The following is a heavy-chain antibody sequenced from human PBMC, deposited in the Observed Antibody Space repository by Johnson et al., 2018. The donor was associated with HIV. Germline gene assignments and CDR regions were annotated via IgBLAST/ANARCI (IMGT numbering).Heavy chain of an antibody. CDR1: GFTFSDYY. Sequence: QVQLVESGGGLVQPGGSLRLSCAASGFTFSDYYMNWIRQAPGKGLEWVSYISSTGSSIKYVDSVKGRFTISRDNPKKSLYRQMNSLRAEDTAVYYCAREMAWEDAFDVWGQGTMVTVSS. J-gene: IGHJ3*01. V-gene: IGHV3-11*04. D-gene: IGHD5-24*01. CDR3: AREMAWEDAFDV. CDR2: ISSTGSSI.